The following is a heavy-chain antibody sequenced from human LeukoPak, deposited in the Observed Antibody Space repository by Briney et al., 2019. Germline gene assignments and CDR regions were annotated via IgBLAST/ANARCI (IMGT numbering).Heavy chain of an antibody. V-gene: IGHV4-61*02. CDR2: IYTSGST. D-gene: IGHD3-3*01. J-gene: IGHJ5*02. CDR1: GGSISSGSYY. CDR3: ARDFLEPPDFWSGYYKNWFDP. Sequence: PSQNLSLTXTVSGGSISSGSYYWSWIRQPAGKGLEWIGRIYTSGSTNYNHSLKSRVTISVDTSKNQFSLKLSSVTAADTAVYYCARDFLEPPDFWSGYYKNWFDPWGQGTLVTVSS.